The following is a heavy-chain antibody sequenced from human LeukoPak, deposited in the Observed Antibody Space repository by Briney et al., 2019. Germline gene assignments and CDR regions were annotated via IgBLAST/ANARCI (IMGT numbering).Heavy chain of an antibody. D-gene: IGHD2-2*01. Sequence: ASVKVSCKASGGTFSSYAISWVRPAPGQGLEWMGRIIPILGIANYAQKFQGRVTITADKSTSTAYMELSSLRSEDTAVYYCARGSSTRGPYYYGMDVWGQGTTVTVSS. V-gene: IGHV1-69*04. CDR3: ARGSSTRGPYYYGMDV. CDR2: IIPILGIA. J-gene: IGHJ6*02. CDR1: GGTFSSYA.